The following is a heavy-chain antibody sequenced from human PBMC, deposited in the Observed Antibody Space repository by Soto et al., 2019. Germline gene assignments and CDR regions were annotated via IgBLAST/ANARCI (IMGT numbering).Heavy chain of an antibody. D-gene: IGHD2-21*01. J-gene: IGHJ4*02. Sequence: QVYLAQSGAEGRKPGASVKVSCKASGYTFIRYYIHWVRQAPGQGLQWMGIINRGSGSPSYARKFQGRVTMTRDPGTTTVYMELSDLTSAAAAVYYCVRGPLVVVGATPYQLDSWGQGTLVTVTS. CDR3: VRGPLVVVGATPYQLDS. CDR1: GYTFIRYY. CDR2: INRGSGSP. V-gene: IGHV1-46*01.